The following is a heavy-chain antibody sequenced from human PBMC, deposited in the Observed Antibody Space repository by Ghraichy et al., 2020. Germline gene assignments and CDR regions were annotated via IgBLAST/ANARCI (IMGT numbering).Heavy chain of an antibody. CDR1: GGSISSSSYY. Sequence: SQTLSLTCTVSGGSISSSSYYWGWIRQPPGKGLEWIGSIYYSGSTYYNPSLKSRVTISVDTSKNQFSLKLSSVTTADTAVYYCANLVGSYSSGWYLALYWYFDLWGRGTLVTVSS. J-gene: IGHJ2*01. V-gene: IGHV4-39*01. CDR2: IYYSGST. D-gene: IGHD6-19*01. CDR3: ANLVGSYSSGWYLALYWYFDL.